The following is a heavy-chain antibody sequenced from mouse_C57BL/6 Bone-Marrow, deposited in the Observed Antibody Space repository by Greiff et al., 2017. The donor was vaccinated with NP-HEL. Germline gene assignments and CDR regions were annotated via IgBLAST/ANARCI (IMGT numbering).Heavy chain of an antibody. J-gene: IGHJ4*01. V-gene: IGHV1-82*01. CDR3: ARWKLRAMDY. CDR1: CYAFSSSW. Sequence: VQLQQSGPELVKPGASVKISCKASCYAFSSSWMNWVKQRPGKGLEWIGRIYPGDGDTNYNGKFKGKATLTADKSSSTAYMQLSSLTSEDSAVYFCARWKLRAMDYWGQGTSVTVSS. D-gene: IGHD1-1*02. CDR2: IYPGDGDT.